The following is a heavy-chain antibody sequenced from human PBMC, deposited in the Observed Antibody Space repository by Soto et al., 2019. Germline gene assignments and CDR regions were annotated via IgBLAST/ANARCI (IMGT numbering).Heavy chain of an antibody. CDR1: GFTFNTYG. CDR3: ARIGPYCGGDCYPDFDF. D-gene: IGHD2-21*02. CDR2: VSGSGGGT. V-gene: IGHV3-23*01. Sequence: EVQLSESGGGLVQPGGSLTLSCAASGFTFNTYGMTWVRQAPGKGLEWVSTVSGSGGGTYYADSVKGRFTISRVNSKNTMYLQMSNLRAEDTAVYFCARIGPYCGGDCYPDFDFWGLGTPVTVSS. J-gene: IGHJ4*02.